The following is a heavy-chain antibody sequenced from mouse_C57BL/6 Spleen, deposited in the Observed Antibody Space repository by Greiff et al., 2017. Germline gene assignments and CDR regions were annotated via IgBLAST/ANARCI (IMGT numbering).Heavy chain of an antibody. CDR1: GYTFTSYW. D-gene: IGHD2-5*01. J-gene: IGHJ3*01. V-gene: IGHV1-72*01. Sequence: QVQLQQPGAELVKPGASVKLSCKASGYTFTSYWMHWVKQRPGRGLECIGRIDPNSGGTKYNEKFKSKATLTVDKPSSTAYMQLSSLTSEDSAVYYCARGYYSNYGTLFAYWGQGTLVTVSA. CDR3: ARGYYSNYGTLFAY. CDR2: IDPNSGGT.